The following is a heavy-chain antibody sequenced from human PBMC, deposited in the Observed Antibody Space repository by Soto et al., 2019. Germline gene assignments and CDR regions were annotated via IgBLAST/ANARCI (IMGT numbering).Heavy chain of an antibody. CDR2: ISSTTNYI. CDR1: GSTFTRYS. Sequence: GGSLRLSCAASGSTFTRYSMNWVRQAPGKGLEWVSSISSTTNYIYYGDSMKGRFTISRDNAKNSLYLEMNSLRAEDTAVYYCARESEDLTSNFDYWGQGTLVTVSS. CDR3: ARESEDLTSNFDY. J-gene: IGHJ4*02. V-gene: IGHV3-21*06.